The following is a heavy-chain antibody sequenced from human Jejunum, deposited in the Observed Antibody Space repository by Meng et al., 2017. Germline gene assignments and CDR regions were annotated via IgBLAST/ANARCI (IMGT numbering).Heavy chain of an antibody. V-gene: IGHV1-18*01. CDR2: IGGSNLDP. CDR1: GYTLTNYG. J-gene: IGHJ2*01. Sequence: ASVKVSCKASGYTLTNYGIAWVRQAPGQGLEWMGWIGGSNLDPGYAPKFQGRVTMTTDTSTGTTYMELRSLTSDDTAVYYCARDLKSTCRGGDCRYFDLWGRGTLVTVSS. CDR3: ARDLKSTCRGGDCRYFDL. D-gene: IGHD2-21*02.